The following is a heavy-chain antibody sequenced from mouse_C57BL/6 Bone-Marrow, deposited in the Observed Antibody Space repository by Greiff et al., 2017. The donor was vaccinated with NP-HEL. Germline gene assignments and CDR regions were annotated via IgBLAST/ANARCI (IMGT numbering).Heavy chain of an antibody. CDR3: ASPGRGTRLRSSFDY. CDR2: IHPNSGST. D-gene: IGHD1-1*01. CDR1: GYTFTSYW. J-gene: IGHJ2*01. V-gene: IGHV1-64*01. Sequence: QVQLQQPGAELVKPGASVKLSCKASGYTFTSYWMHWVKQRPGQGLEWIGMIHPNSGSTNYNEKFKSKATLTVDKSSSTAYMQLSSLTSEDSAVYYCASPGRGTRLRSSFDYGGQGTTLTVTS.